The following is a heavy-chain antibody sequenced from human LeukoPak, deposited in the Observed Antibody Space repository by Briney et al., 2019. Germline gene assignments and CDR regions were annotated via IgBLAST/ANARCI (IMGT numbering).Heavy chain of an antibody. J-gene: IGHJ4*02. V-gene: IGHV3-74*01. CDR1: GFTFSSYW. CDR2: INSDGFRT. D-gene: IGHD2-2*01. CDR3: ARDFCTSITCYDLPVY. Sequence: PGGSLRLSCAASGFTFSSYWMHWVRQVPGKGLVWVSRINSDGFRTNYADSVKGRFTISRDNAKNTLYLQMNSLRAEDTAVYYCARDFCTSITCYDLPVYWGQGIPVTVSS.